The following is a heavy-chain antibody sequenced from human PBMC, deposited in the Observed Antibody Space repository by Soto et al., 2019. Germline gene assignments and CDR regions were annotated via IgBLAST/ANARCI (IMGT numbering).Heavy chain of an antibody. V-gene: IGHV4-39*01. CDR2: IYYSGNT. CDR3: ANRLSLESSSWFHNWFDP. J-gene: IGHJ5*02. Sequence: ETLSLTCTVSDDSIGRSNYFWGWIRQPPGKGLEWIGKIYYSGNTNYNPSLKSRVTISVDTSKNQLSLKLTSVTAADTAVYYCANRLSLESSSWFHNWFDPWGQGTLVTVSS. CDR1: DDSIGRSNYF. D-gene: IGHD6-13*01.